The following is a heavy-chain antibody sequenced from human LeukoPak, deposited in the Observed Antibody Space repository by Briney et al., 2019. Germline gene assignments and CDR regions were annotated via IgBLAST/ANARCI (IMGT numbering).Heavy chain of an antibody. V-gene: IGHV3-15*01. CDR2: IKTNNEGGTI. Sequence: GGSLRLSCATSGFSFKYVWMTWVRQAPGKGLEWVGRIKTNNEGGTIDYAAPVIGRFTISRDDSKSMMWLQLSSLKIEDTGVYYCMTDASEVGQRWGQGTLVTVSS. J-gene: IGHJ4*02. D-gene: IGHD6-25*01. CDR1: GFSFKYVW. CDR3: MTDASEVGQR.